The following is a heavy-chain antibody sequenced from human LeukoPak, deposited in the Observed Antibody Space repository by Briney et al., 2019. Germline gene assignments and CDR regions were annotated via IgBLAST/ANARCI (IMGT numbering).Heavy chain of an antibody. D-gene: IGHD2-15*01. Sequence: GGSLRLSCVASGFTFSSYNMNWVRQAPGKGLEWVSFVSRVGSTIFYSDSVKGRCTISRDNAKSSLFLEMNSLRAEDTAVYYCARVLVTATSLTYDGFDMWGQGTMVTVSS. J-gene: IGHJ3*02. CDR3: ARVLVTATSLTYDGFDM. CDR2: VSRVGSTI. V-gene: IGHV3-48*01. CDR1: GFTFSSYN.